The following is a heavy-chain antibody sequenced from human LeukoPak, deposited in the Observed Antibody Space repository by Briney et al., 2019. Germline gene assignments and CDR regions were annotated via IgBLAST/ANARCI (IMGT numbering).Heavy chain of an antibody. CDR1: GFTFNRNA. CDR2: IGGSGDKT. Sequence: GGSLRLSCAASGFTFNRNAISWVRQAPGKGLEWVSTIGGSGDKTFYADSVKGRFTVSRDDAKNTVYLQMNSLRAEDTAIYFCAKDATPRNSIWDHFDSWGQGTLVTVSS. J-gene: IGHJ4*02. CDR3: AKDATPRNSIWDHFDS. D-gene: IGHD1-7*01. V-gene: IGHV3-23*01.